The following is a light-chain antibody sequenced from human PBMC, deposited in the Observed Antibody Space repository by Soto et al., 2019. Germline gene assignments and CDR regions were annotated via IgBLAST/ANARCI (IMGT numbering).Light chain of an antibody. Sequence: EIVLTQSPGTLSLSPGERATLSCRASQSVSNNYLAWYQQKPGQAPRLLIYGASNGATGIPDRFSGSGSGTDFTLTISRLEPEDFATYYCQQSYSTPRTFGPGTKVDI. J-gene: IGKJ1*01. V-gene: IGKV3-20*01. CDR3: QQSYSTPRT. CDR2: GAS. CDR1: QSVSNNY.